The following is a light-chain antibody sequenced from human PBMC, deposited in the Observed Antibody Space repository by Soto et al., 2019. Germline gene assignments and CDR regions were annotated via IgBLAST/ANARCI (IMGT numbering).Light chain of an antibody. CDR2: DVS. CDR3: TSFKTADTHV. Sequence: QSVLTQPASVSGSPGQWLTVSCIGTSSDIASYDYVSWYQQHPGKVPKLMIYDVSNRPSGVSNRFSGSKSGNTASLTISGLQAEDEADYYCTSFKTADTHVFGTGTKVTVL. CDR1: SSDIASYDY. V-gene: IGLV2-14*03. J-gene: IGLJ1*01.